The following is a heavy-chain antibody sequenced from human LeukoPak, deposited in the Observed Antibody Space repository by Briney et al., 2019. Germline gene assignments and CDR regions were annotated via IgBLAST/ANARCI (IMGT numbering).Heavy chain of an antibody. J-gene: IGHJ4*02. CDR3: ARASGIDYTDMVDS. CDR2: IYTGDRA. V-gene: IGHV3-53*01. D-gene: IGHD1-26*01. Sequence: GGSLRLSCAASGFNVSSNYMSWVRQPPGKGLEWVSFIYTGDRANYADSMKGRFTVSRDSSKNTLYLQMNSLRGEDTAVYYCARASGIDYTDMVDSWGQGTLVTVSA. CDR1: GFNVSSNY.